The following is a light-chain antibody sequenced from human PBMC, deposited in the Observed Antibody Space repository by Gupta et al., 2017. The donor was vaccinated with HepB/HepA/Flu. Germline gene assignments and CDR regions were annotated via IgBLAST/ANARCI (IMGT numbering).Light chain of an antibody. CDR2: GAS. CDR3: QQYGSSPLIT. CDR1: QSVSSSY. Sequence: ETVLTQSPCTLSLSPGERATLSCRASQSVSSSYLAWYQQKPGQAPRLLIYGASSRATGIPDRFSGSGSGTDFTLTISRLEPEDFAVYYCQQYGSSPLITFGQGTRLEIK. J-gene: IGKJ5*01. V-gene: IGKV3-20*01.